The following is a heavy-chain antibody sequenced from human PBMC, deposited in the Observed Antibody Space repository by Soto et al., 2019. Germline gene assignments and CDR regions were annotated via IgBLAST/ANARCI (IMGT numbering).Heavy chain of an antibody. CDR3: ARIRILRRDESNSFDP. J-gene: IGHJ5*02. V-gene: IGHV4-31*03. D-gene: IGHD3-10*01. Sequence: SETLSLTCTVSGGSISSGGYYWSWIRQHPGKGLEWIGYIYYSGSTYYNPSLKSRVTISVDTSKNQFSLKLSSVTAADTAVYYCARIRILRRDESNSFDPWGQGTLVTVSS. CDR2: IYYSGST. CDR1: GGSISSGGYY.